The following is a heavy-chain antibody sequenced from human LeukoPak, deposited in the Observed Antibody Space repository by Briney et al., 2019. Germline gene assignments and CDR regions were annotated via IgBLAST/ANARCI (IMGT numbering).Heavy chain of an antibody. V-gene: IGHV4-4*07. CDR2: IYTSGST. CDR1: GGSISSYY. Sequence: SETLSLTCTVSGGSISSYYWSWIRQPAGKGLEWIGRIYTSGSTNYNPSLKSRVTMSVDTSKNQFSLKLSSVTAADTAVYYCARGFSGEFLEWPNDAFDIWGQGTMVTVSS. J-gene: IGHJ3*02. D-gene: IGHD3-3*01. CDR3: ARGFSGEFLEWPNDAFDI.